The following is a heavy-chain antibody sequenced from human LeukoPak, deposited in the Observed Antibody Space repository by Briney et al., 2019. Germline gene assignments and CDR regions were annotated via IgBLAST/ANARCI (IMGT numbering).Heavy chain of an antibody. CDR1: GGSIRSYY. J-gene: IGHJ4*02. V-gene: IGHV4-59*01. Sequence: PSETLSLTCTVSGGSIRSYYWNWIRQPPGKGLERIGYIYYSGSTNYNPSLKSRVTISVDMSKSQFSLNLSSMTAADTAVYFCARVGYYDSSGYFDYWGQGTLVTVSS. D-gene: IGHD3-22*01. CDR3: ARVGYYDSSGYFDY. CDR2: IYYSGST.